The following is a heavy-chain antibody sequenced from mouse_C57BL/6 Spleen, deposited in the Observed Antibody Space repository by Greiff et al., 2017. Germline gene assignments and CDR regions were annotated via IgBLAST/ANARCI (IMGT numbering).Heavy chain of an antibody. J-gene: IGHJ4*01. D-gene: IGHD2-4*01. Sequence: DVKLVESGGGLVKPGGSLKLSCAASGFTFSSYAMSWVRQTPETRLEWVATISDGGSYTYYPDNVKGRFTISRDNAKNNLYLQMSQLKSEDTAMYYCARDRSMITESSYYAMDYWGQGTSVTVSS. CDR3: ARDRSMITESSYYAMDY. V-gene: IGHV5-4*01. CDR2: ISDGGSYT. CDR1: GFTFSSYA.